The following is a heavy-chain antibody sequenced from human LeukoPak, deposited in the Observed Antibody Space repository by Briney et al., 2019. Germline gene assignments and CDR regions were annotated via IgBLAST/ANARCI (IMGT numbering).Heavy chain of an antibody. V-gene: IGHV3-21*01. Sequence: GGSLRLSCAASGFTFSTYNMNWVRQAPGKGLEWVSSISSSSTYIYYANSVKGRFTISRDNAKNSLYLQMNSLRAEDTAVYYCARGVWSGGNSPADYWGQGTLVTVSS. CDR3: ARGVWSGGNSPADY. CDR1: GFTFSTYN. D-gene: IGHD2-15*01. J-gene: IGHJ4*02. CDR2: ISSSSTYI.